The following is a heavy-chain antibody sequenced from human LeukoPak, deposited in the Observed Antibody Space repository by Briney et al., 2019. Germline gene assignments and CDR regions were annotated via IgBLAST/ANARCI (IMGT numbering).Heavy chain of an antibody. CDR3: ARDAAAGAGVFDY. CDR1: GFIVSNNY. D-gene: IGHD6-13*01. CDR2: FYSDGTT. Sequence: GGSLRLSCVVSGFIVSNNYINWVRQAPGKGLEWISVFYSDGTTYHADSVKGRFTISRDNSKNTVFLQMNSLRAEDTAVYYCARDAAAGAGVFDYWGQGTLVTVSS. V-gene: IGHV3-53*01. J-gene: IGHJ4*02.